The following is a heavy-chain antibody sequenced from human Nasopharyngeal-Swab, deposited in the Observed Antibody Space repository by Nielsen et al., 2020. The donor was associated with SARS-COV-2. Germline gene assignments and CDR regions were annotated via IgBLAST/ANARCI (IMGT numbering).Heavy chain of an antibody. V-gene: IGHV4-30-4*01. D-gene: IGHD6-13*01. CDR2: IYYSGST. J-gene: IGHJ4*02. CDR1: GGSISSGDYY. Sequence: SETLSLTCTVSGGSISSGDYYWSWIRQPPGKGLEWIGYIYYSGSTYYNPSLKSRVTISVDTSKNQFSLKLSSVTAADTAVYYYARVFEAAAGLDYWGQGTLVTVSS. CDR3: ARVFEAAAGLDY.